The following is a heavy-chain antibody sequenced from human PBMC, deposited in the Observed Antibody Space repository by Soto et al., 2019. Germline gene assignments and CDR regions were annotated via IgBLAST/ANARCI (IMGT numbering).Heavy chain of an antibody. CDR1: GYTFTGYY. D-gene: IGHD4-4*01. V-gene: IGHV1-2*04. Sequence: GASVKVSCKASGYTFTGYYMHWVRQAPGQGLEWMGWINPNSGGTNYAQKFQGWVTMTRDTSISTAYMELSRLRSDDTAVYYCARGHYSKPLYYYYYGMDVWGQGTTVTVSS. CDR3: ARGHYSKPLYYYYYGMDV. CDR2: INPNSGGT. J-gene: IGHJ6*02.